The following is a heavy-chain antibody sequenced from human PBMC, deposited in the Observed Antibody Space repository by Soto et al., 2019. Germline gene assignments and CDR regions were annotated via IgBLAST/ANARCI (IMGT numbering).Heavy chain of an antibody. CDR3: AREVTVASYSFDF. V-gene: IGHV1-69*13. Sequence: SVKVSCKASGGTFNNYALSWVRQAPGQGLEWVGGIIPIFNSANYAQKFQGRVTITADDSTSTAYMELRSLRPDDTAVYYCAREVTVASYSFDFWGQGTLVTVSS. J-gene: IGHJ4*02. D-gene: IGHD5-12*01. CDR1: GGTFNNYA. CDR2: IIPIFNSA.